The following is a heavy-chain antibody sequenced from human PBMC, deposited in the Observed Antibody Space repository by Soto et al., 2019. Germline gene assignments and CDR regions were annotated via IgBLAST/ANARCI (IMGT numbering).Heavy chain of an antibody. V-gene: IGHV4-30-4*01. CDR2: IYYSGST. D-gene: IGHD2-2*02. Sequence: SETLSLTCTVSGGSISSGDYYWSWILQPPGKGLEWIGYIYYSGSTYYNPSLKSRVTISVDTSKNQFSLKLSSVTAADTAVYYCARDGKYQLLYGLAARWFDPWGQGTLVTVSS. CDR1: GGSISSGDYY. CDR3: ARDGKYQLLYGLAARWFDP. J-gene: IGHJ5*02.